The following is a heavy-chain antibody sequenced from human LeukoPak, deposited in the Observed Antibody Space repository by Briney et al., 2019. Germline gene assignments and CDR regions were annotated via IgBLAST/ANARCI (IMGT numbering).Heavy chain of an antibody. D-gene: IGHD1-26*01. J-gene: IGHJ4*02. CDR1: GFTFSSYW. Sequence: GGSLRLSCAASGFTFSSYWVQWVRQAPGKGLVWVSRINSDGSSLSYADSVKGRFTISRDNAKNPVKLQMNSLRAEDTAVYYCARSRYTGSHFDYWGQGTLVTVSS. CDR3: ARSRYTGSHFDY. V-gene: IGHV3-74*01. CDR2: INSDGSSL.